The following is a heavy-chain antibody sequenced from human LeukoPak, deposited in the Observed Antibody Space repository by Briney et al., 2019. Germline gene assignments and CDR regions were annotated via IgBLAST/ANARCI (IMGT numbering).Heavy chain of an antibody. CDR2: MYHSGST. Sequence: AETLSLTCTVSNYSISTDYYWGWIRQPPGKGLEWIGTMYHSGSTYYNPSLKSRVTISVDTSKNQFSLKLSSVTAADTAVYYCARYDVWGSYRAFDYWGQGTLVTVSS. J-gene: IGHJ4*02. CDR1: NYSISTDYY. CDR3: ARYDVWGSYRAFDY. V-gene: IGHV4-38-2*02. D-gene: IGHD3-16*02.